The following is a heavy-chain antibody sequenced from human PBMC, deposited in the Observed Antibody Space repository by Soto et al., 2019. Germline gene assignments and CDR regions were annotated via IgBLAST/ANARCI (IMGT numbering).Heavy chain of an antibody. CDR2: IKHHASEK. D-gene: IGHD3-22*01. Sequence: MSGGRNAKRKGLEWVANIKHHASEKYYVDSVKGRFTISRDNAKNSLYLQMNSLRAEDTAIYYFARAGDSFGNYCTVQASWVKGSLV. J-gene: IGHJ5*01. CDR3: ARAGDSFGNYCTVQAS. V-gene: IGHV3-7*03.